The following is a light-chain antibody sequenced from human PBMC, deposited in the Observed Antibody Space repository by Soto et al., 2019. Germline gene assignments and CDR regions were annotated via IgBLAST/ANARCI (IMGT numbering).Light chain of an antibody. Sequence: DIQMTQSPSSLLSSVGDRVTTTXQASNDIIRYLDWYQQKPGXAPKXXXDDXSNLETGGPSRFSGSGSGTDFTLTISSLQPEDFATYYCQQSYGTPRTFGGGTKVDIK. CDR2: DXS. V-gene: IGKV1-39*01. J-gene: IGKJ4*01. CDR1: NDIIRY. CDR3: QQSYGTPRT.